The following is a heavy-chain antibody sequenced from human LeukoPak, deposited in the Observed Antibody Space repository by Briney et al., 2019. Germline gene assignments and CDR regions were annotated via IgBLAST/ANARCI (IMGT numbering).Heavy chain of an antibody. V-gene: IGHV1-69*13. CDR3: ARDTDFWSGYYFDY. D-gene: IGHD3-3*01. CDR2: IIPIFGTA. CDR1: GGTFSSYA. Sequence: ASVKVSCKASGGTFSSYAISWVRQAPGQGLEWMGGIIPIFGTANYAQKFQGRVTITADESTSTAYMELSSLRSEDTAVYYCARDTDFWSGYYFDYWGQGILVTVSS. J-gene: IGHJ4*02.